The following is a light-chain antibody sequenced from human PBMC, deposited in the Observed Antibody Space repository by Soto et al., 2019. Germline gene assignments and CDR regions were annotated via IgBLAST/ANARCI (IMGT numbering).Light chain of an antibody. CDR1: SSDVGGYTY. CDR2: AVS. CDR3: SSYTSDSTLVV. J-gene: IGLJ2*01. V-gene: IGLV2-14*01. Sequence: QSLLTQPASVSGSPGQSITISCTGTSSDVGGYTYVSWYQQHPGKAPTLMIYAVSNRPSEVSNRFSGSKSGNTASLTISGLQAEYEGNYYCSSYTSDSTLVVVGGGTKVTVL.